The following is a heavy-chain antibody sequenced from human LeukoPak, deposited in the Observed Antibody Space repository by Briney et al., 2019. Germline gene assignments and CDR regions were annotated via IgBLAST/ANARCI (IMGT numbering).Heavy chain of an antibody. CDR2: INHSGST. CDR1: GGSFSGYY. J-gene: IGHJ4*02. V-gene: IGHV4-34*01. Sequence: SETLSLTCAVYGGSFSGYYWSWIRQPPGKGLEWIGEINHSGSTNYNPSLKSRVTISVDTSKNQFSLKLSSVTAADMAVYYCARGLWLRYFDYWGQGTLVTVSS. D-gene: IGHD6-19*01. CDR3: ARGLWLRYFDY.